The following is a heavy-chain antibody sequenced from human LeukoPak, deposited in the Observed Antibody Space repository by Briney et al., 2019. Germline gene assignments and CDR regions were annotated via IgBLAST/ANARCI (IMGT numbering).Heavy chain of an antibody. Sequence: GGSLRLSCAASGFTFSSYTMHWVRQAPDKGLEWVAVISYDGSNKYYADSVKGRFTISRDNSKNMLYLQMNSLRAEDTAVYYCARGGRGPGDYFDLWGRGTLVTVSS. J-gene: IGHJ2*01. CDR3: ARGGRGPGDYFDL. V-gene: IGHV3-30*04. CDR1: GFTFSSYT. D-gene: IGHD2-15*01. CDR2: ISYDGSNK.